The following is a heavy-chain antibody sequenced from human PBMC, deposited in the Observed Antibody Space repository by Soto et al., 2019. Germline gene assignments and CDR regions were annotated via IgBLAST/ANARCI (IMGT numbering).Heavy chain of an antibody. V-gene: IGHV1-18*01. CDR3: ARDRDTSGWYRSNY. CDR1: GYTFSNYG. CDR2: ISGYNGNT. D-gene: IGHD6-19*01. Sequence: QVQLVQSGGEVKQPGASVKVSCKTSGYTFSNYGISWVRQAPGQGLEWVGGISGYNGNTKHAQNVQGRVTLTTDTSTSTAYMELRSLTSDDTAVYYCARDRDTSGWYRSNYWGQGTLVSVSS. J-gene: IGHJ4*02.